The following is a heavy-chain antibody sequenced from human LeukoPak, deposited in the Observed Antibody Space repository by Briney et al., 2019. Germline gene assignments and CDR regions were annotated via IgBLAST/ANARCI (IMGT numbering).Heavy chain of an antibody. CDR1: GGSTSSGSYY. D-gene: IGHD1-26*01. J-gene: IGHJ3*02. CDR2: LHTSGST. CDR3: ARDRGGIVGDTNAFDI. Sequence: PSETLSLTCTVSGGSTSSGSYYWSWIRQHAGMGLQWIGRLHTSGSTNYNPSLGSRVAISVDTSKNQFSLKLRSMTAADTAVYYCARDRGGIVGDTNAFDIWGQGTMVTVSS. V-gene: IGHV4-61*02.